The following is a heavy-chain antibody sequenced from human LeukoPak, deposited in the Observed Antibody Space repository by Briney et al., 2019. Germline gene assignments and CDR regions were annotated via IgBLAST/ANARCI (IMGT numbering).Heavy chain of an antibody. J-gene: IGHJ6*03. CDR2: IYTSGST. Sequence: SETLSLTCTVSGGSISSYYWSWIRQPAGKGLEWIGRIYTSGSTNYNPSLKSRVTMSVDTSKNQFYLKLSSVTAADTAVYYCARDLDADCSGGSCYPGYYYMDVWGKGTTVTVSS. CDR1: GGSISSYY. CDR3: ARDLDADCSGGSCYPGYYYMDV. V-gene: IGHV4-4*07. D-gene: IGHD2-15*01.